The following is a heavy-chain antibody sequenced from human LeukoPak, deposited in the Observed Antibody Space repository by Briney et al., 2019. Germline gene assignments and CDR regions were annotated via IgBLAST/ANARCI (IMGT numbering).Heavy chain of an antibody. CDR3: TRDRGGSSWYGIGCDY. D-gene: IGHD6-13*01. CDR1: GFTFSSYA. V-gene: IGHV3-33*08. J-gene: IGHJ4*02. CDR2: IWYDGSNK. Sequence: PGGSLRLSCAASGFTFSSYAMSWVRQAPGKGLEWVAVIWYDGSNKYYADSVKGRFTISRDNSKNTLYLQMNSLRAEDTAVYYCTRDRGGSSWYGIGCDYWGQGTLVTVSS.